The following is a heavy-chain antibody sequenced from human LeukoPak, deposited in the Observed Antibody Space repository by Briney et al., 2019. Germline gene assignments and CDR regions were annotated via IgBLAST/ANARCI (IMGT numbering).Heavy chain of an antibody. J-gene: IGHJ4*02. Sequence: PSETLSLTCTVSGGSISSYYWNWIRQPPGKGLEWIGYIYYSGSTNYNPSLKSRVTISVDTSKNQFSLRLSSVTAADTAVYYCARFATGGLYYFDYWGQGTLVTVSS. V-gene: IGHV4-59*08. CDR1: GGSISSYY. CDR2: IYYSGST. D-gene: IGHD2-8*02. CDR3: ARFATGGLYYFDY.